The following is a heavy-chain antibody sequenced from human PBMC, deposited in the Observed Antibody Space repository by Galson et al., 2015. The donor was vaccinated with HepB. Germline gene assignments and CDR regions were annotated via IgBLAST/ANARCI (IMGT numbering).Heavy chain of an antibody. D-gene: IGHD3-22*01. J-gene: IGHJ5*02. CDR3: ARGWLYSPLPSNWFDP. CDR2: IYYSGST. Sequence: SETLSLTCTVSGGSISSYYWSWIRQPPGKGLEWIGYIYYSGSTNYNPSLKSRVTISVDTSKNQFSLKLSSVTAADTAVYYCARGWLYSPLPSNWFDPWGQGTLVTVSS. V-gene: IGHV4-59*01. CDR1: GGSISSYY.